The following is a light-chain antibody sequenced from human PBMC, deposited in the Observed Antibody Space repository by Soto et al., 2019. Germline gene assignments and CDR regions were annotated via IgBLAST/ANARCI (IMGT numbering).Light chain of an antibody. J-gene: IGLJ2*01. CDR2: STN. CDR1: SGSVSTSYY. CDR3: VLYMGSGIQV. Sequence: QPVVTQEPSFSVSPGGTVTLTCGLSSGSVSTSYYPSWYQQTPGQAPRTLIYSTNTRSSGVPDRFSGSILGNKAALTITGAQADDESDYYCVLYMGSGIQVFGGGTKLTVL. V-gene: IGLV8-61*01.